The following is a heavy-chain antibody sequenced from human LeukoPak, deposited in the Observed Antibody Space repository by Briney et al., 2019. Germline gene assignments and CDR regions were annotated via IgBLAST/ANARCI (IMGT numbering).Heavy chain of an antibody. Sequence: GGSLRLSCAASGFTFSSYAMSWVRQAPGKGLEWVSAISGSGGSTYYADSVKGRFTISRDNAKNSLYLQMNSLRAEDTALYYCARDNYGDSVFDYWGQGTLVTVSS. J-gene: IGHJ4*02. CDR1: GFTFSSYA. V-gene: IGHV3-23*01. CDR2: ISGSGGST. CDR3: ARDNYGDSVFDY. D-gene: IGHD4-17*01.